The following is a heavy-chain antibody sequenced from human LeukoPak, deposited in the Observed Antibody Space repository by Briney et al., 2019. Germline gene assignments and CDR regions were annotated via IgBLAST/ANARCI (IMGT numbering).Heavy chain of an antibody. CDR1: GGSFSGYY. J-gene: IGHJ4*02. Sequence: PSETLSLTCAVYGGSFSGYYWSWIRQPPGKGLEWIGEINHSGSTNYNPSLKSRVTISVDTSKNQFSLKLSSVTAADTAVYYCARGHIVVVTARGFDYWGQGTLVTVSS. CDR2: INHSGST. V-gene: IGHV4-34*01. D-gene: IGHD2-21*02. CDR3: ARGHIVVVTARGFDY.